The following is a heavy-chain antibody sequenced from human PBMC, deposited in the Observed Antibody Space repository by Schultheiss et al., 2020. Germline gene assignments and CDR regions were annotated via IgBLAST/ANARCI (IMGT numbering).Heavy chain of an antibody. J-gene: IGHJ4*02. Sequence: SETLSLTCTVSGGSISSYYWSWIRQPPGKGLEWIGYIYYSGSTNYNPSLKSRVTISVDTSKNQFSLKLSSVTAADTAVYYCARGISSRRWLQFRYFDYWGQGTLVTVSS. CDR1: GGSISSYY. V-gene: IGHV4-59*01. D-gene: IGHD5-24*01. CDR2: IYYSGST. CDR3: ARGISSRRWLQFRYFDY.